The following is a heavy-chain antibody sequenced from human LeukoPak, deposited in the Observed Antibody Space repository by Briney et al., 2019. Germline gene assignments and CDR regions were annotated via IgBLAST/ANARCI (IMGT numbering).Heavy chain of an antibody. CDR2: IYTSGST. D-gene: IGHD3-10*01. J-gene: IGHJ4*02. V-gene: IGHV4-4*07. CDR3: ARVGYYGSGSYFEAYYFDY. Sequence: SETLSLTCTVSGGSISSYYWSWIRQPAGKGLEWIGRIYTSGSTNYNPSLKSRVTMSVATSKNQFSLKLRSVTAADTGVYYCARVGYYGSGSYFEAYYFDYWGQGTLVTVSS. CDR1: GGSISSYY.